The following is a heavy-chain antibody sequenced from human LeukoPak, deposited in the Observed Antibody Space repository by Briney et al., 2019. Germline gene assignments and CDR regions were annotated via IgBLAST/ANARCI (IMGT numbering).Heavy chain of an antibody. D-gene: IGHD1-26*01. Sequence: ASVKVSCKASGYTFTGYYMHWVRQAPGQGLEWMGWINPNSGGTNYAQKFQGRVTMTRDTSISTAYMELSRLRPDDTAVYYCARIVVGPPPFDSWGQGTLVTVSS. CDR1: GYTFTGYY. CDR2: INPNSGGT. J-gene: IGHJ4*02. CDR3: ARIVVGPPPFDS. V-gene: IGHV1-2*02.